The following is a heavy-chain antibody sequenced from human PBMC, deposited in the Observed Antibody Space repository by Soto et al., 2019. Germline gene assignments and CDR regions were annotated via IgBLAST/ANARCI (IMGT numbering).Heavy chain of an antibody. V-gene: IGHV1-69*01. CDR1: GGTFSSYA. CDR3: SRERDSGSYWVGKGFDI. CDR2: IIPIFGTA. J-gene: IGHJ3*02. Sequence: QVQLVQSGAEVKKPGSSVKVSCKASGGTFSSYAISWVRQAPGQGLEWMGGIIPIFGTANYAQKFQGRVTITADESTSTAYMELSRLRSEDTGVYYCSRERDSGSYWVGKGFDIWGQGTMVTVSS. D-gene: IGHD1-26*01.